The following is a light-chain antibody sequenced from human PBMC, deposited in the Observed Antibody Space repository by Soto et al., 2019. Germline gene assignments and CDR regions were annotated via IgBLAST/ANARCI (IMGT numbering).Light chain of an antibody. J-gene: IGKJ1*01. CDR3: QQYSSYPWT. CDR2: KAS. V-gene: IGKV1-5*03. Sequence: DIQMTQSPPTLSASVGDRVTITCRASQSVSSWLAWYQQKPGAAPKLLISKASSLESGVPSRFSATVSGTEFTLSISGLQADDFATYYCQQYSSYPWTFGQGTKVDIK. CDR1: QSVSSW.